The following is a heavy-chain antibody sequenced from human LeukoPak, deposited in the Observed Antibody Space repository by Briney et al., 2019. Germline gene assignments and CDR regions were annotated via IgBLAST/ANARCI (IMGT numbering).Heavy chain of an antibody. J-gene: IGHJ3*02. Sequence: SETLSLTCTVSGASIARSSYGTGYYWGWIRQPPGKRLEWIGSMCYGGSSYFDPSLKSRVTISVDTSKNQLSLKLNSVTAADTAVYYCASLPKYGNSLKAFDIWGQGTMVTVSS. CDR3: ASLPKYGNSLKAFDI. V-gene: IGHV4-39*01. CDR1: GASIARSSYGTGYY. D-gene: IGHD6-6*01. CDR2: MCYGGSS.